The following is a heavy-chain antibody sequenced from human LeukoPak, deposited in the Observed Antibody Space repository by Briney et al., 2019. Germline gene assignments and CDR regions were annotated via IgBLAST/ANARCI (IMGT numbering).Heavy chain of an antibody. J-gene: IGHJ4*02. CDR2: INWNGGST. CDR1: GFTFDDYG. D-gene: IGHD6-13*01. V-gene: IGHV3-20*01. Sequence: GGSLRLSCAASGFTFDDYGMSWVRQAPGKGLEWVSGINWNGGSTGYADSVKGRFTISRDNAKNSLYLQMNSLRAEDTALYHCARTIAAAGRDAYYFDYWGQGTLVTVSS. CDR3: ARTIAAAGRDAYYFDY.